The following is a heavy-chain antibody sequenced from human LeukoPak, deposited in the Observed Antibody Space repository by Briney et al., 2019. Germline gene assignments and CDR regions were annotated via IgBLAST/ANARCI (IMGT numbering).Heavy chain of an antibody. J-gene: IGHJ4*02. CDR2: IKSDGSGT. CDR3: AREFRKPSTGD. V-gene: IGHV3-74*01. D-gene: IGHD1-14*01. CDR1: GFTFSSYW. Sequence: GGSLRLSCAASGFTFSSYWMHWVRQAPGKGLVWVSRIKSDGSGTTYADSVKGRFTISRDNVKNTLYLQMNSLRAEDTAVYFCAREFRKPSTGDWGQGILVTVSS.